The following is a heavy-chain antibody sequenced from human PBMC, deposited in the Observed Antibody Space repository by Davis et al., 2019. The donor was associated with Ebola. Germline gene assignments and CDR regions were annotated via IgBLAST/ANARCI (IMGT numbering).Heavy chain of an antibody. CDR2: ISGSGGST. V-gene: IGHV3-23*01. J-gene: IGHJ3*02. Sequence: GESLKISCAASGFTFSSYAMSWVRQAPGKGLEWVSAISGSGGSTYYADSVKGRFTISRDKSKNTLYLQMNSLRAEDTDVYYCAKDLQLGIPRSGFDIWGQGTMVTVSS. CDR1: GFTFSSYA. D-gene: IGHD7-27*01. CDR3: AKDLQLGIPRSGFDI.